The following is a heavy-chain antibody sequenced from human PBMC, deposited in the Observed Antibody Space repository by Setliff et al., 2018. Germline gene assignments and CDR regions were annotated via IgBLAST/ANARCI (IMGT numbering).Heavy chain of an antibody. CDR1: DFSINSGFY. CDR3: ARGKIRITMIVVPTGGAFDI. V-gene: IGHV4-38-2*02. Sequence: SETLSLTCSVSDFSINSGFYWGWIRQSPGEGLEWIGEINHSGSTNYNPSLKSRVTISVDTSKNQFSLKMSSVTAADTAVYYCARGKIRITMIVVPTGGAFDIWGQGTMVTVSS. J-gene: IGHJ3*02. CDR2: INHSGST. D-gene: IGHD3-22*01.